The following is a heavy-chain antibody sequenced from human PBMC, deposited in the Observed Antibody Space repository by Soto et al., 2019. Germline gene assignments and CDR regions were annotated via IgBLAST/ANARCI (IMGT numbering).Heavy chain of an antibody. CDR1: GYTFTSYG. V-gene: IGHV1-18*01. D-gene: IGHD6-6*01. J-gene: IGHJ4*02. CDR3: ARALAHSSSLYYFDY. CDR2: ISAYNGKT. Sequence: ASVKVSCKASGYTFTSYGISWVRQAPGQGLEWMGWISAYNGKTNYAQKLQGRVTMTTDTSTSTAYMELRSLRSDDTAVYYCARALAHSSSLYYFDYWGQGTLVTVSS.